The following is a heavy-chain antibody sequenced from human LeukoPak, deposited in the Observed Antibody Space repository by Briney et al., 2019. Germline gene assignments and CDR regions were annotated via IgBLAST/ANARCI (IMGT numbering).Heavy chain of an antibody. Sequence: TGGSLRLSCAASGLTFSSYAMHWVRQAPGKGLEWVAVISYDGSNKYYADSVKGRFTISRDNSKNTLYLQMNSLRAEDTAVYYCAKDSSTWYRAFDSWGQGTLVTVSS. D-gene: IGHD6-13*01. J-gene: IGHJ4*02. CDR1: GLTFSSYA. CDR2: ISYDGSNK. CDR3: AKDSSTWYRAFDS. V-gene: IGHV3-30-3*01.